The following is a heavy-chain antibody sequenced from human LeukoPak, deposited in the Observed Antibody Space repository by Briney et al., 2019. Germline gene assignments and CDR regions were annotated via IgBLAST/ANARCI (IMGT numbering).Heavy chain of an antibody. V-gene: IGHV3-48*01. CDR3: ARDTTHDY. Sequence: PGGSLRLSCAASGFTFSSYSMTWVRQAPGKGLEWVSYVSSSSSTIYYADSVKGRFTISRDNAKKSLYLQMNGLRAEDTAVYYCARDTTHDYWGEGTLVTVSS. CDR2: VSSSSSTI. CDR1: GFTFSSYS. J-gene: IGHJ4*02. D-gene: IGHD2/OR15-2a*01.